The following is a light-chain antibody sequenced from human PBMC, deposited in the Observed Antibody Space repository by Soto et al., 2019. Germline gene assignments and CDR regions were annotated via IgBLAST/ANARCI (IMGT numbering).Light chain of an antibody. Sequence: DIVLTQSPATLSLSPGERATLSCRASQSISSYLAWYQQKPGQAPRPLIYDASNRATGIPARFSGSGSGTDFTLTISSLEPEDFAVYYCQQRSNWPGTFGQGTKLEIK. V-gene: IGKV3-11*01. J-gene: IGKJ2*01. CDR2: DAS. CDR1: QSISSY. CDR3: QQRSNWPGT.